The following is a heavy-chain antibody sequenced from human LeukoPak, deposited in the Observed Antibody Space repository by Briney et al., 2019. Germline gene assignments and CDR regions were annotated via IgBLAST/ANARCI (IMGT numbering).Heavy chain of an antibody. V-gene: IGHV3-23*01. CDR3: ARVRVDDSSWYGGGY. CDR2: ISGSGGST. D-gene: IGHD6-13*01. CDR1: GFTFSSYA. J-gene: IGHJ4*02. Sequence: PGGSLRLSCAASGFTFSSYAMSWVRQAPGKGLEWVSAISGSGGSTYYADSVKGRFTISRDNSKNTLYLQMNSLRAEDTAVYYCARVRVDDSSWYGGGYWGQGTLVTVSS.